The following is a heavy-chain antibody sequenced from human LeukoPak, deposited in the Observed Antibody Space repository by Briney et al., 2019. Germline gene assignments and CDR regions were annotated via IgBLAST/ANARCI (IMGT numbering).Heavy chain of an antibody. Sequence: PGGSLRLSCAASGFTFSSYSMNWVRQAPGKGLEWVSYISSSSSTIYYADSVKGRFTISRDNAKNSLYLQMNSLRDEDTAVYYCAREGHSSGWSDYYGMDVWGQGTTVTVSS. D-gene: IGHD6-19*01. CDR3: AREGHSSGWSDYYGMDV. J-gene: IGHJ6*02. CDR1: GFTFSSYS. CDR2: ISSSSSTI. V-gene: IGHV3-48*02.